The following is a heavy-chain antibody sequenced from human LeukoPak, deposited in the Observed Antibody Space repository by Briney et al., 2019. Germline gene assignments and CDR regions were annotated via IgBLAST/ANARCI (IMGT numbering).Heavy chain of an antibody. J-gene: IGHJ4*02. Sequence: GGSLRLSCAASGSTVSSNYMSWVRQAPGKGLEWVSVIYSGGSTYYADSVKGRFTISRDNSKNTLYLQMNSLRAEDTAVYYCARGYSSSWYFDYWGQGTLVTVSS. CDR2: IYSGGST. CDR3: ARGYSSSWYFDY. V-gene: IGHV3-53*01. CDR1: GSTVSSNY. D-gene: IGHD6-13*01.